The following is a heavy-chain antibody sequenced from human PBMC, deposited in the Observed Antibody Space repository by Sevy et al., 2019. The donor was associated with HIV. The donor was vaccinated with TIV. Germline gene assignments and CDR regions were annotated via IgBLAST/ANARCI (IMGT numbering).Heavy chain of an antibody. J-gene: IGHJ4*02. CDR3: ARVGTIFSLLGYFDY. Sequence: ASVKVSCKASGNTFTVYYMYWVRQAPGQGLEWMGWINPNSGGTNYAQKFQGWVTMTSDTSINTAYMELSRLRSDDTAVYYCARVGTIFSLLGYFDYWGQGTLVTVSS. CDR1: GNTFTVYY. V-gene: IGHV1-2*04. CDR2: INPNSGGT. D-gene: IGHD3-3*01.